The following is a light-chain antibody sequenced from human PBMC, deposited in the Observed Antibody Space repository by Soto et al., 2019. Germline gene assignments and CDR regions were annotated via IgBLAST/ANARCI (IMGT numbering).Light chain of an antibody. Sequence: EIIMTQSPATLSLSPGEGATLSCRTSHSISTNLSWYQHKRGQSPPLLVYGASTRTTGVPARFSGSGWGAVFPLSSSSLPSEDFADYYCQQYNSRPTFGGGTKVEIK. CDR3: QQYNSRPT. J-gene: IGKJ4*02. V-gene: IGKV3-15*01. CDR2: GAS. CDR1: HSISTN.